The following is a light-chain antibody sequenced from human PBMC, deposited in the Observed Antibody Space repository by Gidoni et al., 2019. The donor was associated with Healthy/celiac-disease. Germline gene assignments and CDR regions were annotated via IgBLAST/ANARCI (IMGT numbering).Light chain of an antibody. CDR2: DAS. V-gene: IGKV3-11*01. CDR3: QQRSNWPGS. J-gene: IGKJ2*03. Sequence: DIVLTQSPATLSLSPGESATLSCRASQSVSSYLAWYQQKPGQAPRLLIYDASNRATGIPARFSGSGSGTDFTLTISSLAPEDFAVYYCQQRSNWPGSFGQGTKLEIK. CDR1: QSVSSY.